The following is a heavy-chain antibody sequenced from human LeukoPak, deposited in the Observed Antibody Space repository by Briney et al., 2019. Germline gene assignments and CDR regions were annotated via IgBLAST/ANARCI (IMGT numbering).Heavy chain of an antibody. CDR2: IYYSGST. D-gene: IGHD2-2*03. CDR3: ARLLRVGYCSTTTCNWFDP. Sequence: SETLSLTCAVYGGSFSGYYWSWIRQPPGKGLEWIGSIYYSGSTYYSPSLKSRVTISVDTSKNQFSLKLSSVTAADTAVYYCARLLRVGYCSTTTCNWFDPWGQGTLVTVSS. CDR1: GGSFSGYY. V-gene: IGHV4-34*01. J-gene: IGHJ5*02.